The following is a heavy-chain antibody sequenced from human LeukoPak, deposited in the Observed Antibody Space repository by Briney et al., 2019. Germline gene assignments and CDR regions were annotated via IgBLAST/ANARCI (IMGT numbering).Heavy chain of an antibody. J-gene: IGHJ6*02. CDR1: GSGFTSYW. CDR3: ARVVREEDGMDV. CDR2: IYPGDSYT. Sequence: GESLKISCKGSGSGFTSYWIAWVRQMPGTGLEWMGIIYPGDSYTTYSPSFQGQVTISADKSISTALLQWSSLKASDTAMYYCARVVREEDGMDVWGQGTTVTVSS. V-gene: IGHV5-51*01. D-gene: IGHD3-16*02.